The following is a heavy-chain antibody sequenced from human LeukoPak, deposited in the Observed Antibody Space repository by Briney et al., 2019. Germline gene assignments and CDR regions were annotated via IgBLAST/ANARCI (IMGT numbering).Heavy chain of an antibody. V-gene: IGHV4-59*01. Sequence: PSETLSLTCTVSAGSISSYFWSWVRQPPGKGLEWIGYIYYSGSTNYNPSLKSRVTISVDTSKNQFSLKLSSVTAADTAVYFCARSLHGYSYVFGYWGQGTLVTVSS. CDR1: AGSISSYF. CDR3: ARSLHGYSYVFGY. D-gene: IGHD5-24*01. CDR2: IYYSGST. J-gene: IGHJ4*02.